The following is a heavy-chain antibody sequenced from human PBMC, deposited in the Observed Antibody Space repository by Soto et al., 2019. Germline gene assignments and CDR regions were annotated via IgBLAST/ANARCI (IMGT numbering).Heavy chain of an antibody. CDR3: ARDRGSYYGSGSYLRNWFDP. J-gene: IGHJ5*02. CDR2: INPNSGGT. CDR1: GYTFTGYY. V-gene: IGHV1-2*04. D-gene: IGHD3-10*01. Sequence: ASVKVSCKASGYTFTGYYMHWVRRAPGQGLEWMGWINPNSGGTNYAQKFQGWVTMTRDTSISTAYMELSRLRSDDTAVYYCARDRGSYYGSGSYLRNWFDPWGQGTLVTVSS.